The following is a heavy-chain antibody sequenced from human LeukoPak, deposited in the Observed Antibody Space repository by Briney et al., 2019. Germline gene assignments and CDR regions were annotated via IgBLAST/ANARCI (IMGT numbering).Heavy chain of an antibody. CDR3: ARGGYSSGLYYFDY. V-gene: IGHV4-39*07. D-gene: IGHD6-19*01. J-gene: IGHJ4*02. CDR2: IYYSGST. CDR1: GGSISSSSYY. Sequence: SETLSLTCTVSGGSISSSSYYWGWIRQPPGKGLEWIGSIYYSGSTYYNPSLKSRVTIAVDKSKIQFSLKLSSVTAADTAVYYCARGGYSSGLYYFDYWGQGTLVTVSS.